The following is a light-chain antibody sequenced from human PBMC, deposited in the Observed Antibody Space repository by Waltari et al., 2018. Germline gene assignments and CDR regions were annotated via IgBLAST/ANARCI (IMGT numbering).Light chain of an antibody. V-gene: IGLV4-69*01. Sequence: LVLTQSPSSSASLGPSVKPTCTLSSRYPSNLNARLQQQPRKGPRYLMKVNSDGSHRKGDDIPDRFSASNSGTEYYLTISSLQSEDEADYYCQTGGHGTWVFGGGTKLTVL. CDR2: VNSDGSH. J-gene: IGLJ3*02. CDR3: QTGGHGTWV. CDR1: SRYPSNL.